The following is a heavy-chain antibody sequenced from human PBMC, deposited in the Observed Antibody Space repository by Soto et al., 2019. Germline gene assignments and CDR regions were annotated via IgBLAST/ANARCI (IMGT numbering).Heavy chain of an antibody. CDR3: ARGGGRCSGGSCYSGVAYYFDY. D-gene: IGHD2-15*01. CDR2: IIPIFGTA. CDR1: GGTFSSYA. J-gene: IGHJ4*02. Sequence: QVPLVQSGAEVKKPGSSVKVSCKASGGTFSSYAISWVRQAPGQGLEWMGGIIPIFGTANYAQKFQGRVTITADESTSTAYRELRSVRAEDTAVYYCARGGGRCSGGSCYSGVAYYFDYWGQGTLVTVSS. V-gene: IGHV1-69*01.